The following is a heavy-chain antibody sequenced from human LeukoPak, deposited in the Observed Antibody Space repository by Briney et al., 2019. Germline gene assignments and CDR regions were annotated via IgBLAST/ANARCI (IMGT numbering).Heavy chain of an antibody. Sequence: GGSLRLSCAASGFTFSSYSMNWVRQAPGKGLEWVSSISSSSSYIYYADSVKGRFTISRDNAKNSLYLQMNSLRAEDTAVCYCASQRWLQLPDAFDIWGQGTMVTVSS. J-gene: IGHJ3*02. D-gene: IGHD5-24*01. V-gene: IGHV3-21*01. CDR1: GFTFSSYS. CDR2: ISSSSSYI. CDR3: ASQRWLQLPDAFDI.